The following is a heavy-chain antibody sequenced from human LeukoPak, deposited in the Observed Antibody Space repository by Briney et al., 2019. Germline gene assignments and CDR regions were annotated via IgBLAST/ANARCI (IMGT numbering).Heavy chain of an antibody. Sequence: GGSLRLSCAASGFTFSSYAMSWVRQAPGKGLEWVSYISRNSYTNYADSVKGRFTISRDNAKNSLYLQMASLRAEDTAVYYCARMGIAAIGAYYFDYWGQGTLVAVSS. CDR2: ISRNSYT. CDR3: ARMGIAAIGAYYFDY. D-gene: IGHD6-13*01. V-gene: IGHV3-21*05. CDR1: GFTFSSYA. J-gene: IGHJ4*02.